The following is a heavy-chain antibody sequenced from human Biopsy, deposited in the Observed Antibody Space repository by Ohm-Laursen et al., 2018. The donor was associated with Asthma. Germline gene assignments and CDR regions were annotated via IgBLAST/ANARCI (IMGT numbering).Heavy chain of an antibody. V-gene: IGHV1-3*04. CDR1: GYNFISFA. CDR2: VNTGNGDR. J-gene: IGHJ3*01. Sequence: GASVTVSCKASGYNFISFAIHWVRQAPGQGLEWMGWVNTGNGDRKYSQKFQGRVTITRDTSASTAYMELRSLRSEDTATYYCARTYYDFLTGQVKDVFGVWGQGTMVTVSS. CDR3: ARTYYDFLTGQVKDVFGV. D-gene: IGHD3-9*01.